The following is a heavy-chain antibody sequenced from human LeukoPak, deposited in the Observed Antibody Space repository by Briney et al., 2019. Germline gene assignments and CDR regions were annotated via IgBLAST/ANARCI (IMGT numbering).Heavy chain of an antibody. D-gene: IGHD4-17*01. V-gene: IGHV5-51*01. CDR2: IYPDDSDT. CDR1: GYSFTSYW. J-gene: IGHJ4*02. CDR3: GRHYPGGDYFIDY. Sequence: GESLKISCKGSGYSFTSYWIGWVRQMPGKGLEWVGIIYPDDSDTRYRPSFQDQVIISTNNSISTAYLQCSSMKASDTAKYCGGRHYPGGDYFIDYWGKGTLVTVSS.